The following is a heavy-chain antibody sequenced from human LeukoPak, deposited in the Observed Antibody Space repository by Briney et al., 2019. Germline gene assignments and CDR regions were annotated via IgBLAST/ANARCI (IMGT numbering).Heavy chain of an antibody. CDR2: IYWNSANI. CDR1: GFRFDDYA. V-gene: IGHV3-9*01. CDR3: VKEVKQWPGAVDY. Sequence: PGGSLRLSCAASGFRFDDYAMHWVRQPPGKGLEWVSGIYWNSANIGYADSVKGRFTISRDNAKNFLYLQMNSLRAEDTAIYFCVKEVKQWPGAVDYWGQGTLVTVSS. D-gene: IGHD1-26*01. J-gene: IGHJ4*02.